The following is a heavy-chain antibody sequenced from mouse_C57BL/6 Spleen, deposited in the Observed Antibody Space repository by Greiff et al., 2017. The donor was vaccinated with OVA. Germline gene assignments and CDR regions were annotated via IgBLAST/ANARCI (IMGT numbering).Heavy chain of an antibody. V-gene: IGHV2-9-1*01. CDR2: IWTGGGT. CDR1: GFSLTSYA. CDR3: ARNDGYYGWFAY. Sequence: QVQLQQSGPGLVAPSQSLSITCTASGFSLTSYAISWVRQPPGKGLEWLGEIWTGGGTNYTSALKSRLSISKDNSKSQVFLKMNSLQTDDTARYYGARNDGYYGWFAYWGQGTLVTVSA. J-gene: IGHJ3*01. D-gene: IGHD2-3*01.